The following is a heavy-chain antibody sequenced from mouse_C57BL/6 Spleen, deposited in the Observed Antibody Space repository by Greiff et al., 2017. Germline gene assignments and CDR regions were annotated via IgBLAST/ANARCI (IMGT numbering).Heavy chain of an antibody. J-gene: IGHJ4*01. D-gene: IGHD2-5*01. CDR2: ISSGSSTI. CDR3: ARRSSNGGKDY. CDR1: GFTFSDYG. Sequence: EVQLLESGGGLVKPGGSLKLSCAASGFTFSDYGMHWVRQAPEKGLEWVAYISSGSSTIYYADTVKGRFTISRDNAMNTLFLQLTSLRSEDTAMXYCARRSSNGGKDYWGQGTTVTVAS. V-gene: IGHV5-17*01.